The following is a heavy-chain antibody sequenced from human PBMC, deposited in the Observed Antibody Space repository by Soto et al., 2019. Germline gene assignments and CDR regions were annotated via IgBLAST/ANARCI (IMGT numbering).Heavy chain of an antibody. D-gene: IGHD1-20*01. CDR2: IYPGDSDT. V-gene: IGHV5-51*01. Sequence: PGESLKISCKGSGYSFTSYWIGWVRQMPGKGLEWMGIIYPGDSDTRYSPSFQGQVTISADKSISTAYLQWSSLKASDTAMYYCARLVNWNAPHYYYCGMDVWGQGTTVTVSS. CDR1: GYSFTSYW. CDR3: ARLVNWNAPHYYYCGMDV. J-gene: IGHJ6*02.